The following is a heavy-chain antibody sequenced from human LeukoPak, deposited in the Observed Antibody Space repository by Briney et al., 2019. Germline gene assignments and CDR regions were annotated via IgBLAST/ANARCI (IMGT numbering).Heavy chain of an antibody. Sequence: RGESLKISCQGSGYSFPSYWIAWVRQMPGKGLEWMGIIYPGDSDTRYSPSFQGQVTISADKSISTAYLQWSSLKASDTAMYYCARHQYSRPYSSGWYRAGFDPWGQGTLVTVSS. D-gene: IGHD6-19*01. J-gene: IGHJ5*02. CDR3: ARHQYSRPYSSGWYRAGFDP. CDR1: GYSFPSYW. CDR2: IYPGDSDT. V-gene: IGHV5-51*01.